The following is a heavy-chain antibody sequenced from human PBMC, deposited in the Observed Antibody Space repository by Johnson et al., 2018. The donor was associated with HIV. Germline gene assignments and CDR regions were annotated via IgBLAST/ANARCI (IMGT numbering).Heavy chain of an antibody. J-gene: IGHJ3*02. CDR2: MSFDETNS. D-gene: IGHD2-8*02. CDR1: GFSFSSFA. Sequence: QVQLVESWGGLVQRGRSLRLSCVASGFSFSSFAMHWVRQAPGKGLQWVAVMSFDETNSYDSDSVDVRGRFTISRDNSRNTVYLEMNSLRVEDTAVYYCARDGRYIGGVLQWGPKRRGPEDGLDIWGQGTTVTVSS. CDR3: ARDGRYIGGVLQWGPKRRGPEDGLDI. V-gene: IGHV3-30-3*01.